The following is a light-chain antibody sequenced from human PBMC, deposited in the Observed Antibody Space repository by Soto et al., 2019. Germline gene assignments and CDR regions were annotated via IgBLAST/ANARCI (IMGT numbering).Light chain of an antibody. J-gene: IGKJ5*01. Sequence: EIVLTQSPATLSSFPCDRVTLSCRASRDISNNLAWYQQKPGQAPRLLIFGASKRATGIPDRFSGSGSGRDFTLTISGLEPEDFAVYYCQQYGSSPLISFGQGTRLEI. CDR3: QQYGSSPLIS. CDR2: GAS. CDR1: RDISNN. V-gene: IGKV3-20*01.